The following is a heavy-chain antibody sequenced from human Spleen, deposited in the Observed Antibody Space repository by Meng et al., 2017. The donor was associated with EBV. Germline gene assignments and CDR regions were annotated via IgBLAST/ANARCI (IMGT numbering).Heavy chain of an antibody. J-gene: IGHJ4*02. D-gene: IGHD5-12*01. CDR1: GYTFTSYG. CDR2: ISAYNGNT. V-gene: IGHV1-18*01. Sequence: QVHLGQSGAEVKKPGASVRVSCKASGYTFTSYGITWVRQAPGQGLEWMGWISAYNGNTNYTQKFHDRVTMTTDTYTSTAYMELRGLRSDDTAVYYCARNPLSGYSGYDYWGQGTLVTVSS. CDR3: ARNPLSGYSGYDY.